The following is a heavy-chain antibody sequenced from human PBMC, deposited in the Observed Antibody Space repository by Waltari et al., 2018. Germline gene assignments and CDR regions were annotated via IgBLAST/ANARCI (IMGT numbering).Heavy chain of an antibody. CDR3: AKDGRTGDGFDY. D-gene: IGHD7-27*01. J-gene: IGHJ4*02. V-gene: IGHV3-30*02. CDR1: GFTFSTYG. Sequence: VQLVESGGGVVQPGGCLRLSCVASGFTFSTYGMPWVRQAPGKGLEWVAFIRYDGSNKYYAYSVKGRFTISRDNSKNTLYLQMNSLRAEDTAVYCCAKDGRTGDGFDYWGQGTLVTVSS. CDR2: IRYDGSNK.